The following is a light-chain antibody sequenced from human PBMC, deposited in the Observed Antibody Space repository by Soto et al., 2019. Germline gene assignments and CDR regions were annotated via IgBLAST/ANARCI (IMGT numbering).Light chain of an antibody. CDR3: SSYTSSSRYV. J-gene: IGLJ1*01. CDR2: GNS. Sequence: QSVLTQPPSVSGAPGQRVTISCTGSSSNIGAHYDVHWYQQLPGTAPKLLIYGNSNRPSGVPDRFSGSKSGTSASLAITGLQAEDEADYYCSSYTSSSRYVFGTGTKVTVL. V-gene: IGLV1-40*01. CDR1: SSNIGAHYD.